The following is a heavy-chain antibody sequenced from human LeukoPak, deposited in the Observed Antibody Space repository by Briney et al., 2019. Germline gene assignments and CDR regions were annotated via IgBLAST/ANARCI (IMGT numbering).Heavy chain of an antibody. CDR3: ARPRGSSSWYGAYYFDY. CDR1: GYTFTGYY. D-gene: IGHD6-13*01. CDR2: INPNSGGT. Sequence: ASVKVSCKASGYTFTGYYMHWVRQAPGQGLEWMGWINPNSGGTNYAQKFQGRVTMTRDTSISTAYMGLSRLRSDDTAVYYCARPRGSSSWYGAYYFDYWGQGTLVTVSS. J-gene: IGHJ4*02. V-gene: IGHV1-2*02.